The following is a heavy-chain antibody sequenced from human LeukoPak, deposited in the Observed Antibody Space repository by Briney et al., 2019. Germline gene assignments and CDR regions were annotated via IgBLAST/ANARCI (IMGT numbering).Heavy chain of an antibody. CDR3: AKASRVYSSGWYDFDY. V-gene: IGHV3-7*03. Sequence: GGSLRLSCAASGFTFSNYWMTWVRQAPEKGLEWVANINQDGRATFYGDSVKGRFTISRDNAENSLYLQMNSLRAEDTAVYYCAKASRVYSSGWYDFDYWGQGTLVTVSS. J-gene: IGHJ4*02. CDR2: INQDGRAT. CDR1: GFTFSNYW. D-gene: IGHD6-19*01.